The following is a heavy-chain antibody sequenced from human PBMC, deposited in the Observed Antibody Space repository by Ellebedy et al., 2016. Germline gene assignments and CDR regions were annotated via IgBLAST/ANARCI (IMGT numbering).Heavy chain of an antibody. Sequence: GESLKISCAASGFTFSSYSMNWVRQAPGKGLEWVSSISSSSSYIYYADSVKGRFTISRDNAKNSLYLQMNSLRAEDTAVYYCARDRQGRGYSYGTDYWGQGTLVTVSS. CDR2: ISSSSSYI. V-gene: IGHV3-21*01. D-gene: IGHD5-18*01. CDR1: GFTFSSYS. J-gene: IGHJ4*02. CDR3: ARDRQGRGYSYGTDY.